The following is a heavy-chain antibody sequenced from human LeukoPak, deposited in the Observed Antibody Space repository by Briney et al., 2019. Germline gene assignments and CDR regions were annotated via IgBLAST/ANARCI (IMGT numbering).Heavy chain of an antibody. CDR3: ATLRDTDY. V-gene: IGHV3-30*03. CDR1: GFTFSSYS. J-gene: IGHJ4*02. Sequence: GGSLRLSCAASGFTFSSYSMNWVRQAPGKGLEWVAVISYDGSNKYYADSVKGRFTISRDNSKNTLYLQMNSLRAEDTAVYYCATLRDTDYWGQGTLVTVSS. CDR2: ISYDGSNK. D-gene: IGHD5-12*01.